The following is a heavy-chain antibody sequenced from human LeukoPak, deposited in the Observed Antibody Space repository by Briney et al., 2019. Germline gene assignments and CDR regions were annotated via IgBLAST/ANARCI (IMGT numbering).Heavy chain of an antibody. CDR2: INHSGYT. CDR1: GVPFINYY. CDR3: TRARAGQQN. D-gene: IGHD6-19*01. Sequence: SETLSLTCAVSGVPFINYYWSWARQSPRQGLEWIGEINHSGYTNYNPSLKSRVTMSIDTSKNQFSLLLTSVTAADAGVYYCTRARAGQQNWGQGALVTVSS. V-gene: IGHV4-34*01. J-gene: IGHJ4*02.